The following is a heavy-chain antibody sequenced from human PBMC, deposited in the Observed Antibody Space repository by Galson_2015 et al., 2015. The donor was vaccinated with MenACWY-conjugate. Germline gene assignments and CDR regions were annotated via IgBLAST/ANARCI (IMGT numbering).Heavy chain of an antibody. J-gene: IGHJ3*02. CDR1: GFTFSSYA. V-gene: IGHV3-23*01. Sequence: SLRLSCAASGFTFSSYAMSWVRQAPGKGLEWVSAISGSGGSTYYADSVKGRFTISRDNSKNTLYLQMNSLRAEDTAVYYCAKDWDYYDSSGYYYEEDAFDIWGQGTMVTVSS. CDR3: AKDWDYYDSSGYYYEEDAFDI. D-gene: IGHD3-22*01. CDR2: ISGSGGST.